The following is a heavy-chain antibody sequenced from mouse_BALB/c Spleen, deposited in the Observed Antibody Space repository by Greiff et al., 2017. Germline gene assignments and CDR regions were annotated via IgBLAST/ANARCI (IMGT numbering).Heavy chain of an antibody. CDR1: GYSITSDYA. CDR2: ISYSGST. CDR3: ATNITTATLYFDV. D-gene: IGHD1-2*01. V-gene: IGHV3-2*02. J-gene: IGHJ1*01. Sequence: VQLQQSGPGLVKPSQSLSLTCTVTGYSITSDYAWNWIRQFPGNKLEWMGYISYSGSTSYNPSLKSRISITRDTSKNQFFLQLNSVTTEDTATYYCATNITTATLYFDVWGAGTTVTVSS.